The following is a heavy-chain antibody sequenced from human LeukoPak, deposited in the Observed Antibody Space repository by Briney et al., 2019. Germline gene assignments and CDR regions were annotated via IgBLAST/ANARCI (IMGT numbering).Heavy chain of an antibody. CDR3: ARELGWYSSGWYLAFDI. Sequence: KPSETLSLTCTVSGGSISSYYWSWIRQPPGKGLEWIGYIYYSGSTNYNPSLKSRVTISVDTSKNQFSLQLSSVTAADTAVYYCARELGWYSSGWYLAFDIWGQGTMVTVSS. CDR2: IYYSGST. J-gene: IGHJ3*02. D-gene: IGHD6-19*01. V-gene: IGHV4-59*01. CDR1: GGSISSYY.